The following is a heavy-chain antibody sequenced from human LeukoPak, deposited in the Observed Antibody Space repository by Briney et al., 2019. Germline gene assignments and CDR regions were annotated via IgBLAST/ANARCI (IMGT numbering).Heavy chain of an antibody. CDR2: IRSKAYGGTT. CDR3: TRAGYDSSGYYYLRY. V-gene: IGHV3-49*04. J-gene: IGHJ4*02. CDR1: GFTFGDYA. Sequence: GGSLRLSCTASGFTFGDYAMSWVRQAPGKGLEWVGFIRSKAYGGTTEYAASVKGRFTISRDDSKSIAYLQMNSLKTEDTAVYYCTRAGYDSSGYYYLRYWGQGTLVTVSS. D-gene: IGHD3-22*01.